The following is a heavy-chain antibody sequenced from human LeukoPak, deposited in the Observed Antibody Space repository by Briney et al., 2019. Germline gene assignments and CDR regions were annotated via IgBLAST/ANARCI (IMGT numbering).Heavy chain of an antibody. J-gene: IGHJ6*03. Sequence: GGSLRLSCAASGFKFSDHYIDWVRQAPGKGLEWVGRSRNKASSYTTEYAASVEGRFTISRDVSESSLYLQMNSLRAEDTAVYYCAREEGGNFYYYYYMDVWGKGTTVTVSS. V-gene: IGHV3-72*01. CDR2: SRNKASSYTT. CDR3: AREEGGNFYYYYYMDV. CDR1: GFKFSDHY. D-gene: IGHD4-23*01.